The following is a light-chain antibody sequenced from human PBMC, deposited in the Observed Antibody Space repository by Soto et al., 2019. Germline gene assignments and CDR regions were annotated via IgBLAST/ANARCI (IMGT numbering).Light chain of an antibody. V-gene: IGKV3-20*01. CDR1: QSVSSSY. CDR3: QQYGSSPR. Sequence: EIVLTQSPGTLSLSPGERATLSCRASQSVSSSYLAWYQQKPGQAPRLLIYGASSRATGIPDRFSGSGSGTDFTLTISRLEPEDVALYYCQQYGSSPRFGQGTKVEIK. J-gene: IGKJ1*01. CDR2: GAS.